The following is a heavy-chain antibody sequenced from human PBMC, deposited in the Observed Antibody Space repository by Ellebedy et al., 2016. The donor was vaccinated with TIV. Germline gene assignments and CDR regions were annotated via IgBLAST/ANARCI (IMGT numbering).Heavy chain of an antibody. V-gene: IGHV4-34*01. CDR2: INHSGST. D-gene: IGHD6-13*01. J-gene: IGHJ4*02. CDR3: ARGVGLRYSISCRH. Sequence: MPSETLSLTCAVYGGSFSGYYWSWIRQPPGKGLEWIGNINHSGSTNYNPSPKNRVSVSVDTSKKQSSLKLISVTAADTAVYYCARGVGLRYSISCRHWGQGTLVTVSS. CDR1: GGSFSGYY.